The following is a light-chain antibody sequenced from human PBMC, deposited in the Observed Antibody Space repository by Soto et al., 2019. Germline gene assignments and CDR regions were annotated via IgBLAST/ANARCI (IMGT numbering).Light chain of an antibody. V-gene: IGKV3-15*01. CDR1: QSVSSN. CDR3: QQYSDSPPT. CDR2: GAS. J-gene: IGKJ1*01. Sequence: ETVMTQSPATLSVSPGGRATLSCRASQSVSSNLAWYQQKPGQAPRLLIYGASTRATGIPARFSGSGSGTEFTLTIDRLEPEDFAMYYCQQYSDSPPTFGQGTKVDIK.